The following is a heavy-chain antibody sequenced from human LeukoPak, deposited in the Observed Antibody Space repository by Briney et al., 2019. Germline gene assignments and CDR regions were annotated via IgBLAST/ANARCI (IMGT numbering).Heavy chain of an antibody. CDR2: INPNSGGT. CDR3: ARDWAGAPGWFDP. V-gene: IGHV1-2*02. CDR1: GYTFTGYY. J-gene: IGHJ5*02. D-gene: IGHD6-19*01. Sequence: ASVKVSCKASGYTFTGYYMHWVRQAPGQGLEWMGWINPNSGGTNYAQKFQGRVTMTRDTSISTAYMELSRLRSDDTAVYYCARDWAGAPGWFDPWSQGTLVTVSS.